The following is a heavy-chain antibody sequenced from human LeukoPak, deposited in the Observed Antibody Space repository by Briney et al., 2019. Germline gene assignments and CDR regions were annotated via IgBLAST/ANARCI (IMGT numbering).Heavy chain of an antibody. D-gene: IGHD2/OR15-2a*01. CDR1: GFTFSSYG. J-gene: IGHJ5*02. V-gene: IGHV3-30*18. CDR2: ISYDGSNK. Sequence: GGSLRLSCAASGFTFSSYGMHWVRQAPGKGLEWVAVISYDGSNKYYADSVKGRFTISRDNSKNTLYLQMNSLRAEDTAVYYCAKGTTSDWFDPWGQGTLVTVSS. CDR3: AKGTTSDWFDP.